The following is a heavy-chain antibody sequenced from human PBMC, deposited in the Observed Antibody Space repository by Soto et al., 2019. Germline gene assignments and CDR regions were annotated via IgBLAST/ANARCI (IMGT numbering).Heavy chain of an antibody. CDR2: SNHSGST. Sequence: QVQLQQWGAGLLKPSETLSLTCAVYGGSFSGYYWTWIRQPPGKGLEWIGESNHSGSTNYKPSLKSRVTIPVDTFKNQFPLKLSSVTAADTGVYYCARGDSSSWHYDFGMDVWGQGTTVTVSS. CDR3: ARGDSSSWHYDFGMDV. CDR1: GGSFSGYY. J-gene: IGHJ6*02. V-gene: IGHV4-34*01. D-gene: IGHD6-13*01.